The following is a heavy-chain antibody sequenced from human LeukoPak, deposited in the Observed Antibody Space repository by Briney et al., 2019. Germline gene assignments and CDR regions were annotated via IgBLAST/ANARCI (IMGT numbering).Heavy chain of an antibody. J-gene: IGHJ4*02. Sequence: GGSLRLSCAASGFTFSSYGMSWVRQAPGKGLEWVSAVSGSGSTTYYADSVKGRFTISRDNSKNTLYLQMNSLRAEDTAIYYCARDERLLSFLKGGQGTLVTVSA. V-gene: IGHV3-23*01. CDR2: VSGSGSTT. CDR3: ARDERLLSFLK. D-gene: IGHD3-3*01. CDR1: GFTFSSYG.